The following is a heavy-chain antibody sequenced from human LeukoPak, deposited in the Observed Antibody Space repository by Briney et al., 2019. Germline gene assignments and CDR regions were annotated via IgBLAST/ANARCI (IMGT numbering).Heavy chain of an antibody. Sequence: GESLKISCKGSGYSFTSYWIGWVRQMPGKGLEWMGIIYPGDSDTRYSPSFQGQVTISADKSISTAYLQWSSLKASDTAMYYCAISGYCSSTSCYPIDYWGQGTLVTVSS. J-gene: IGHJ4*02. CDR3: AISGYCSSTSCYPIDY. D-gene: IGHD2-2*01. CDR1: GYSFTSYW. CDR2: IYPGDSDT. V-gene: IGHV5-51*01.